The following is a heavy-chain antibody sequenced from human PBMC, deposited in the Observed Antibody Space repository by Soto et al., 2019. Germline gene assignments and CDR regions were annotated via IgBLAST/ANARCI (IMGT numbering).Heavy chain of an antibody. V-gene: IGHV3-30-3*01. J-gene: IGHJ3*02. CDR3: AAHLYCPYACTQSAFDN. CDR1: GFAFSTFA. D-gene: IGHD2-2*01. Sequence: QVQLVESGGGVVQPGTSLRLSCAASGFAFSTFALHWVRQAPGKGLEWVSLVSNDGDRTYYAESVKGRFTISRDASSNPLYLQMHSLRPEDTAVYYCAAHLYCPYACTQSAFDNWGQGTLVAVS. CDR2: VSNDGDRT.